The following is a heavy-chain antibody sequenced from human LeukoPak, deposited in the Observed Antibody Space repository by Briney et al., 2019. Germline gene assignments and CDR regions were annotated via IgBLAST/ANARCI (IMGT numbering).Heavy chain of an antibody. Sequence: GESLKISCQGSGYSFATYWIGWVRQMPGKGLEWMGIIYPGDSDTRYSPSFQGQVTISADKSISTAYLQWSSLKASDTAMYYCARSSGAIRPYYYYYGMDVWGQGTTVTVSS. CDR1: GYSFATYW. CDR2: IYPGDSDT. CDR3: ARSSGAIRPYYYYYGMDV. J-gene: IGHJ6*02. D-gene: IGHD1-26*01. V-gene: IGHV5-51*01.